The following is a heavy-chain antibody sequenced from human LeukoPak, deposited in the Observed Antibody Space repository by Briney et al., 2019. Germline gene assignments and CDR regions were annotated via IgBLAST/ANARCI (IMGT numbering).Heavy chain of an antibody. V-gene: IGHV3-66*01. CDR3: ARGGSTGYYDSSGLPAVTPLQY. J-gene: IGHJ4*02. D-gene: IGHD3-22*01. Sequence: PGGSLRLSCAASGFTFSTCAMSWVRQAPGKGLEWVSVIYSGGSTYYADSVKGRFTISRDNSKNTLYLQMNSLRAEDTAVYYCARGGSTGYYDSSGLPAVTPLQYWGQGTLVTVSS. CDR1: GFTFSTCA. CDR2: IYSGGST.